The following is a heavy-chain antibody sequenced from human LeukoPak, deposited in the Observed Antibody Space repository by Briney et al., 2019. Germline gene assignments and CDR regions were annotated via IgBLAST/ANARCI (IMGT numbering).Heavy chain of an antibody. CDR3: ARDRRRNYDFWSGLNWFDP. V-gene: IGHV3-11*04. D-gene: IGHD3-3*01. J-gene: IGHJ5*02. Sequence: PGGSLRLSCAASGFTFSDYYMSWIRQAPGKGLEWVSYISSSGSTIYYADSVKGRFTISRDNAKNSLYLQMNSLRAEDTAVYYCARDRRRNYDFWSGLNWFDPWGQGTLVTVSS. CDR2: ISSSGSTI. CDR1: GFTFSDYY.